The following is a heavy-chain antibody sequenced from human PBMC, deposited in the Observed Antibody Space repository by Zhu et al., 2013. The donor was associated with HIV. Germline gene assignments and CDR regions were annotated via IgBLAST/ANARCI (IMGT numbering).Heavy chain of an antibody. D-gene: IGHD3-10*01. CDR2: ISYDGSNK. CDR1: GFTFSSYA. V-gene: IGHV3-30-3*01. Sequence: VQLVESGGGVVQPGRSLRLSCAASSGFTFSSYAMHWVRQAPGKGLEWVAVISYDGSNKYYADSVKGRFTISRDNSKNTLYLQMNSLRAEDTAVYYCARVGGSSRELPTWYYYGMDVWGQGTTVTVSS. J-gene: IGHJ6*02. CDR3: ARVGGSSRELPTWYYYGMDV.